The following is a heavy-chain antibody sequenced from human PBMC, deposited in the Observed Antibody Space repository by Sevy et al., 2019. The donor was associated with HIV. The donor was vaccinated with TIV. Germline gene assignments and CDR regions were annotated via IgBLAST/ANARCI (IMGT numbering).Heavy chain of an antibody. CDR1: GIIFKNAW. CDR2: IKSKSDGETT. Sequence: GGSLRLSCASSGIIFKNAWMNWVRQVPGRGLEWVGRIKSKSDGETTDYSAPVKGRFTISRDDSKNTLYLQMNSLKTEDTAVYFCTTGRAAYSYGYFYYAVDVWGQGTTVTVSS. CDR3: TTGRAAYSYGYFYYAVDV. J-gene: IGHJ6*02. V-gene: IGHV3-15*01. D-gene: IGHD5-18*01.